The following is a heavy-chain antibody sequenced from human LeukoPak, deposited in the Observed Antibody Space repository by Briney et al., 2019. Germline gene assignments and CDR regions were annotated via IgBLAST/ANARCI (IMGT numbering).Heavy chain of an antibody. CDR1: GYTFTSYG. Sequence: GASVKVSCKASGYTFTSYGISWVRQAPGQGLEWMGWISAYNGNTNYAQKLQGRVTMTRNTSISTAYMELSSLRSEDTAVYYCARRCDSSSWYFPPHNDNWFDPWGQGTLVTVSS. D-gene: IGHD6-13*01. CDR3: ARRCDSSSWYFPPHNDNWFDP. J-gene: IGHJ5*02. V-gene: IGHV1-18*01. CDR2: ISAYNGNT.